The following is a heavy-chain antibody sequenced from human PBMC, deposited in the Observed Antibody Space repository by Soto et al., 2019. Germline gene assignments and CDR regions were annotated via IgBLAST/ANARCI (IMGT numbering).Heavy chain of an antibody. D-gene: IGHD1-26*01. CDR2: INHSGST. CDR3: AGRQSVGANSYIFDY. J-gene: IGHJ4*02. V-gene: IGHV4-34*01. CDR1: GGSFSGYY. Sequence: PSETLSLTCAVYGGSFSGYYWSWIRQPPGKGLEWIGEINHSGSTNYNPSLKSRVTISVDTSKNQFSLKLSSVTAADTAVYYCAGRQSVGANSYIFDYWGQGTLVTVSS.